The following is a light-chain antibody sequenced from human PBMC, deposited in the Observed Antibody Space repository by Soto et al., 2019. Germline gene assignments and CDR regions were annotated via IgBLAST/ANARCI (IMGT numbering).Light chain of an antibody. J-gene: IGLJ2*01. CDR2: RND. CDR1: SSNIGNNA. CDR3: AAWDDSLNGHVV. Sequence: QSVLTQPPSASGTPGQRVTFSCSGSSSNIGNNAVNWYQQLPGTAPKLLIYRNDQRPSGVPDRFSGSKSGTTASLDISGLQSEDEADYFCAAWDDSLNGHVVFGGGTKLTVL. V-gene: IGLV1-44*01.